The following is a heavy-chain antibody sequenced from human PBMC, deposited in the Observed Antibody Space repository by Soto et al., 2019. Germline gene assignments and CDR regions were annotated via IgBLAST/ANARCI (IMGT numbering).Heavy chain of an antibody. V-gene: IGHV3-7*01. Sequence: GGSLRLSCAASGFTFSSYWMSWVRQAPGKGLEWVANIKQDGSEKYYVDSVKGRFTISRDNAKNSLYLQMNSLRAEDTAVYYCARGIAARPTYAFDIWGQGTMVTVSS. J-gene: IGHJ3*02. CDR2: IKQDGSEK. CDR1: GFTFSSYW. D-gene: IGHD6-6*01. CDR3: ARGIAARPTYAFDI.